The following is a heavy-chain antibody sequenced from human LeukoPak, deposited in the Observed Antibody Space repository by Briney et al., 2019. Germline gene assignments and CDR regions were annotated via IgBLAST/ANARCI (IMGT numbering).Heavy chain of an antibody. Sequence: GASVKVSCKASGYTFTDYYMHWVRQAPEQGLEWMGWISPNGGDTHYAQRFQGRVTMTRDTSISTAYMELSGLRSDDTAVYYCARNYGHNSKYFDFWGQGTLVTVSS. J-gene: IGHJ4*02. D-gene: IGHD4-17*01. CDR1: GYTFTDYY. V-gene: IGHV1-2*02. CDR3: ARNYGHNSKYFDF. CDR2: ISPNGGDT.